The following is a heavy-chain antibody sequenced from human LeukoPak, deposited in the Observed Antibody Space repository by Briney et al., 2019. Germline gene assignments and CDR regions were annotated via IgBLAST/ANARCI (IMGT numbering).Heavy chain of an antibody. J-gene: IGHJ4*02. V-gene: IGHV1-69*13. CDR3: ARDGNGDYAGDPPEY. Sequence: SVKVSCKASGGTFSSYAISWVRQAPGQGLEWMGGIIPIFGTANYAQKFQGRVTITADESTSTAYMELSSLRSENTAVYYCARDGNGDYAGDPPEYWGQGTLVTVSS. CDR2: IIPIFGTA. CDR1: GGTFSSYA. D-gene: IGHD4-17*01.